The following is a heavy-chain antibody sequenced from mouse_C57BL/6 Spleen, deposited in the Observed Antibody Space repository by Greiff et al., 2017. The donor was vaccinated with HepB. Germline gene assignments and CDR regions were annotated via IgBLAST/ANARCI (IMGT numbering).Heavy chain of an antibody. CDR2: ISSGSSTI. V-gene: IGHV5-17*01. D-gene: IGHD3-3*01. Sequence: EVNVVESGGGLVKPGGSLKLSCAASGFTFSDYGMHWVRQAPEKGLEWVAYISSGSSTIYYADTVKGRYTISRDNAKNTLFLQMTSLRSEDTAMYYCGRAEGAWFAYWGQGTLVTVSA. CDR1: GFTFSDYG. CDR3: GRAEGAWFAY. J-gene: IGHJ3*01.